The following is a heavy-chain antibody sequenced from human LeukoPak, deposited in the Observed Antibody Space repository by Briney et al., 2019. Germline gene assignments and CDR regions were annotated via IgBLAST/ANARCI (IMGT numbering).Heavy chain of an antibody. D-gene: IGHD2-8*01. CDR2: IHPNNGDT. CDR1: GYTFSGTGWY. Sequence: ASVKVSCKASGYTFSGTGWYLYWLRQAPGHGLECMGWIHPNNGDTAYTQNFEGRFAMTRDTAISTAYMEFTAVYVWARDGLAQLVDLDYWGQGTLVTVSS. CDR3: LVDLDY. J-gene: IGHJ4*02. V-gene: IGHV1-2*02.